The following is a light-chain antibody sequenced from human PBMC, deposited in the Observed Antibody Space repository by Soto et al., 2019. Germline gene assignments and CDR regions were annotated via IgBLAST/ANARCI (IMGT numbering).Light chain of an antibody. CDR3: QQRSNWLIT. CDR1: RSVSSY. J-gene: IGKJ5*01. CDR2: DAS. V-gene: IGKV3-11*01. Sequence: EIVLTQSKATLSLSPGESATLSCRATRSVSSYLAWYQQKPGQAPRLLIYDASSRPTDIPARFSGSGSGTDFTLTISSLEPEDFALYYCQQRSNWLITSCHGTLLEI.